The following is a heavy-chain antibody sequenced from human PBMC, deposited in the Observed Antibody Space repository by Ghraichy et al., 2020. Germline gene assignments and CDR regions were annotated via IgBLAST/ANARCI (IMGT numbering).Heavy chain of an antibody. V-gene: IGHV4-39*01. Sequence: SETLSLTCTVSGGSISSSSYYWGWIRQPPGKGLEWIGSIYYSGSTYYNPSLKSRVTISVDTSKNQFSLKLSSVTAADTAVYYCARASVVSLEFDYWGQGTLVTVSS. CDR1: GGSISSSSYY. D-gene: IGHD4-23*01. CDR3: ARASVVSLEFDY. CDR2: IYYSGST. J-gene: IGHJ4*02.